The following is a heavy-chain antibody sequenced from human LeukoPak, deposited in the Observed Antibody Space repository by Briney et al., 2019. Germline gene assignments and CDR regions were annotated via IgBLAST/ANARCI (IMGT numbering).Heavy chain of an antibody. CDR3: ARDRPYTGGWRGFDY. CDR2: IIPMFGIA. J-gene: IGHJ4*02. Sequence: SVKVSCKASGGTFSRYAISWVRQAPGQGLEWMGGIIPMFGIANYAQKFQGRVTITADESTSTADMELSSLRSEDTAVYYCARDRPYTGGWRGFDYWGQGTLVTVSS. D-gene: IGHD6-19*01. CDR1: GGTFSRYA. V-gene: IGHV1-69*13.